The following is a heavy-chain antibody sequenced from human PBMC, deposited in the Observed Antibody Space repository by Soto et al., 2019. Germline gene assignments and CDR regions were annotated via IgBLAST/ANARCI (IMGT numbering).Heavy chain of an antibody. CDR2: ISGSGGST. CDR3: AKASEYSSSSGLDY. J-gene: IGHJ4*02. Sequence: GGSLRLSCAASGFTFSSYAMSWVRQAPGKGLEWVSAISGSGGSTYYADSVKGRFTISRDNSKNTLYLQMNSLRAEDTAVYYYAKASEYSSSSGLDYWGQGTLVTVSS. CDR1: GFTFSSYA. D-gene: IGHD6-6*01. V-gene: IGHV3-23*01.